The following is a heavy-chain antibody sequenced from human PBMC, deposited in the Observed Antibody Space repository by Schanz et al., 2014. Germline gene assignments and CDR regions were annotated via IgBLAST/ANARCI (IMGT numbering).Heavy chain of an antibody. D-gene: IGHD4-17*01. Sequence: EVQLLESGGGLVRPGGSLRLSCAASGFTFSNYAMSWVRQAPGKGLEWVSSISHSGGSKYYADSVKGRFTISRDNSKNTLYLQMNSLRAEDTAVYYCARPRFDYGEVDYWGQGTLXTVSS. CDR1: GFTFSNYA. V-gene: IGHV3-23*01. CDR2: ISHSGGSK. J-gene: IGHJ4*02. CDR3: ARPRFDYGEVDY.